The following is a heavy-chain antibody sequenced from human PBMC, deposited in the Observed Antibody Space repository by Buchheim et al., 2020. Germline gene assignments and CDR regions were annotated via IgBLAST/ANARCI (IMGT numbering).Heavy chain of an antibody. J-gene: IGHJ4*02. D-gene: IGHD3-16*01. V-gene: IGHV1-69*02. CDR3: ARGGEFGYNYDNRCYRDFDF. CDR1: GGTFSSYT. Sequence: QVQLVQSGAEVKKPGSSVKVSCTASGGTFSSYTISWVRQAPGQGLEWMGRIIPILGIANSAQKFQGRVTITADMSTSTAYMYLSSIKSEDTAVYFCARGGEFGYNYDNRCYRDFDFWGQGTL. CDR2: IIPILGIA.